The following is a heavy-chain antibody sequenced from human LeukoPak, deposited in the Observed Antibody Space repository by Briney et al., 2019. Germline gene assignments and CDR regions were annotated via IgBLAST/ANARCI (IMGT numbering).Heavy chain of an antibody. CDR1: GRSFSGYY. CDR2: INHSGST. V-gene: IGHV4-34*01. D-gene: IGHD1-14*01. CDR3: ARVKAPPPAPKNRYHFPFDY. J-gene: IGHJ4*02. Sequence: SETLSLTCAVYGRSFSGYYWSWIRQPPGKGLEWIGEINHSGSTNYNPSLKSRVTISVDTSKNQFSLKLSSVTAADTAVYYCARVKAPPPAPKNRYHFPFDYWGQGTLVTVSS.